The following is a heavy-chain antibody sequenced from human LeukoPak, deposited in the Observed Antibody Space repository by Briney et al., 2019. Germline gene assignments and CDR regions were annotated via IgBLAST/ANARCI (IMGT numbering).Heavy chain of an antibody. J-gene: IGHJ6*03. Sequence: SETLSLTCTVSGGSISSYYWSWIRQPPGKGLEWIGYIYYSGSTNYNPSLKSRVTISVDTSKNQFSLKLSSVTAADTAVYYCARQHDSYYYYYIDVWGSGTTVTVSS. CDR2: IYYSGST. CDR3: ARQHDSYYYYYIDV. V-gene: IGHV4-59*01. CDR1: GGSISSYY.